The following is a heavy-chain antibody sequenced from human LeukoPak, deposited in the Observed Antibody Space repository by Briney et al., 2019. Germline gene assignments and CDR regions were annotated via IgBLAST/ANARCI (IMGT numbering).Heavy chain of an antibody. D-gene: IGHD3-9*01. CDR3: AKSSPILRYFDWLSGMDY. V-gene: IGHV3-30*18. Sequence: PGGSLRLSCAASGFTFRSYGMHWVRQAPGKGLERAAVISFDGGDKYFADSVKGRFTISRDNSKNTLYLQMNSLRAEDTAVYYCAKSSPILRYFDWLSGMDYWGQGTLVTVSS. CDR1: GFTFRSYG. CDR2: ISFDGGDK. J-gene: IGHJ4*02.